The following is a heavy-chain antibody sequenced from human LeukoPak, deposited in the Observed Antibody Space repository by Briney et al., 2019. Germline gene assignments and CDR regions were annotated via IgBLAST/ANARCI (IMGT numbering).Heavy chain of an antibody. Sequence: GGSLRLSCAASGFTVSSNYMSWVRQAPGKGLEWVSVIYSSGTTYYADSVKGRFTISRDNSKITLYLQMNSLTAEDTAVYYCARSSWFDPWGQGTLVTVSS. V-gene: IGHV3-66*01. J-gene: IGHJ5*02. CDR2: IYSSGTT. CDR3: ARSSWFDP. CDR1: GFTVSSNY.